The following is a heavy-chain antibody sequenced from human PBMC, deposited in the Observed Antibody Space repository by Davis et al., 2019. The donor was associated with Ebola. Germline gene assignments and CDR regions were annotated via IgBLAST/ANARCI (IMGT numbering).Heavy chain of an antibody. V-gene: IGHV4-34*01. CDR1: GGSFSGYY. CDR3: ARGTFGDCSSTSCYYYGMDV. D-gene: IGHD2-2*01. Sequence: SETLSLTCAVYGGSFSGYYWSWIRQPPGKGLEWIGEINHSGSTNYNPSLKSRVTISVDTSKNQFSLKLSSVTVADTAVYYCARGTFGDCSSTSCYYYGMDVWGQGTTVTVSS. CDR2: INHSGST. J-gene: IGHJ6*02.